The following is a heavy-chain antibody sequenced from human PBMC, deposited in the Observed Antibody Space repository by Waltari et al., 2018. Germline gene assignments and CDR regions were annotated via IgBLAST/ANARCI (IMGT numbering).Heavy chain of an antibody. CDR2: VNPNGGST. D-gene: IGHD2-2*01. CDR3: ARAGSTLIWGVAE. J-gene: IGHJ4*02. Sequence: QVQLVQSGAEVKKPGASVKVSCKASGYTFTDFYMNWVRQAPGQGLEWMGIVNPNGGSTTYAQKLQDRVTMTRDTSTSTVYMELSSLRSEDTAVYYCARAGSTLIWGVAEWGQGTLVTVSS. V-gene: IGHV1-46*04. CDR1: GYTFTDFY.